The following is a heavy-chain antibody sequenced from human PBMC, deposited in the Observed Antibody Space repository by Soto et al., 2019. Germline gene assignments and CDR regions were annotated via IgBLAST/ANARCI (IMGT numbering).Heavy chain of an antibody. J-gene: IGHJ4*02. D-gene: IGHD3-9*01. CDR2: IVVGSGNT. CDR1: GFTFTSSA. V-gene: IGHV1-58*02. Sequence: ASVKVSCKASGFTFTSSAMQWVRQARGQRLEWIGWIVVGSGNTNYAQKFQERVTITRDMSTSTAYMELSSLRSEYTALYYCSAETDILTGYYPHWGQGTLVTVSS. CDR3: SAETDILTGYYPH.